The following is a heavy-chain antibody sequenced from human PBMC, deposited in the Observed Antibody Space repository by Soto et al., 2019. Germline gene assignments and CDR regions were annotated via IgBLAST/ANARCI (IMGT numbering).Heavy chain of an antibody. V-gene: IGHV1-8*01. Sequence: ASVKVSCKASGYTFTSYDINWVRRATGQGLEWMGWMNPNSGNTGYAQKFQGRVTMTRNTSISTAYMELSSLRSEDTAVYYCARGSPYYDFWSGYWFDPWGQGTLVTVSS. D-gene: IGHD3-3*01. CDR1: GYTFTSYD. CDR2: MNPNSGNT. CDR3: ARGSPYYDFWSGYWFDP. J-gene: IGHJ5*02.